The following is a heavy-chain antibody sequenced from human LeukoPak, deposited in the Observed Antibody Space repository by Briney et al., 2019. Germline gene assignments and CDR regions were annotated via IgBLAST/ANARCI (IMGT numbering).Heavy chain of an antibody. CDR2: INPSDRST. CDR3: ARGNNHANRGGDYRGGDY. Sequence: GASVKVSCKASGYTFTSYYIQWVRQAPGQGLEWMGIINPSDRSTYYAQKFQGRVTLTRDTSTSTVYMELSSLRSEDTAVYYCARGNNHANRGGDYRGGDYWGQGTLVTVSS. CDR1: GYTFTSYY. J-gene: IGHJ4*02. V-gene: IGHV1-46*01. D-gene: IGHD4-11*01.